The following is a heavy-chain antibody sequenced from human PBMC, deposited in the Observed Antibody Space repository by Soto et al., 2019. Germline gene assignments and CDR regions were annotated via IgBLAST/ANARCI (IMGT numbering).Heavy chain of an antibody. CDR1: GFTFSSYA. CDR3: AKPCGGDCYWGYFDY. J-gene: IGHJ4*02. V-gene: IGHV3-23*01. CDR2: ISGSGGST. Sequence: EVQLLESGGGLVQPGGSLRLSCAASGFTFSSYAMSWVRQAPGKGLEWVSAISGSGGSTYYADSVKGRFTISRDNSKNTLYLQMNSLRAEDTAVYYCAKPCGGDCYWGYFDYWCQGTLVTVSS. D-gene: IGHD2-21*02.